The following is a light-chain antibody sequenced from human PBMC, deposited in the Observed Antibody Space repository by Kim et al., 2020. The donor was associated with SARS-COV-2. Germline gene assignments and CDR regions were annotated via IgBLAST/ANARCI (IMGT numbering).Light chain of an antibody. CDR1: QTIDNY. CDR3: QQSYDIPRT. V-gene: IGKV1-39*01. Sequence: DIQLTQSPSSLSASVGDRVTITCRASQTIDNYLNWYQQKRGKAPKLLIYAASSLQSEVPSRFSGSGSGTDFTLPINSLHPDDFGTYYCQQSYDIPRTFGPGTKVDIK. J-gene: IGKJ3*01. CDR2: AAS.